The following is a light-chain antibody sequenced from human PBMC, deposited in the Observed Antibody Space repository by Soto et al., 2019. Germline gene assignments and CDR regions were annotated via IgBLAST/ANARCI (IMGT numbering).Light chain of an antibody. V-gene: IGKV3-20*01. CDR3: QHYGNSLWT. Sequence: VLTQSPGTLSLSPGERATLSCRASQSVRSTYLAWYQQKPGQAPRLLIYDASSRATDIPDRFSGSGSGTDFTLTISSLEPEEFAVYYCQHYGNSLWTFGQGTKVIFK. CDR1: QSVRSTY. CDR2: DAS. J-gene: IGKJ1*01.